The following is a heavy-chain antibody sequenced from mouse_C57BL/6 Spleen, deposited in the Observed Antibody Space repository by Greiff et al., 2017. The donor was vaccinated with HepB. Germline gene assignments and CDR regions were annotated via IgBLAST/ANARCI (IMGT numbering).Heavy chain of an antibody. CDR1: GYAFSSSW. J-gene: IGHJ4*01. Sequence: QVQLQQSGPELVKPGASVKISCKASGYAFSSSWMNWVKQRPGKGLEWIGRIYPGDGDTNYNGKFTGKATLTADKSSSTAYMQRSSLTSEDSAVYFCARGIYYYGSSYGAMDYWGQGTSVTVSS. V-gene: IGHV1-82*01. CDR3: ARGIYYYGSSYGAMDY. CDR2: IYPGDGDT. D-gene: IGHD1-1*01.